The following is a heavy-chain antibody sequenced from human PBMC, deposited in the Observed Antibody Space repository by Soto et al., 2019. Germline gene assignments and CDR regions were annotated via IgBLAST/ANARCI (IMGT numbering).Heavy chain of an antibody. Sequence: SETLSLTCTVSGGSIRNGDYYWGWIRQPPGKGLEWIGYVYYSGTTYSHPSLNSRVSISVDTSENQFSLRLTSVTAADTAVYYCVTVNLVGAAYYFDYWGQGIPVTVSS. J-gene: IGHJ4*02. CDR1: GGSIRNGDYY. V-gene: IGHV4-30-4*01. D-gene: IGHD1-26*01. CDR3: VTVNLVGAAYYFDY. CDR2: VYYSGTT.